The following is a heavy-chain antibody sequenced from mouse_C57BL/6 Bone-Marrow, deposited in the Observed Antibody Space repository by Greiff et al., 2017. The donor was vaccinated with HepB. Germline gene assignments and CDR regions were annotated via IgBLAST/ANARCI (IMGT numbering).Heavy chain of an antibody. CDR3: ARDEYFDY. CDR1: GYSITSGYY. Sequence: EVQRVESGPGLVKPSQSLSLTCSVTGYSITSGYYWNWIRQFPGNKLEWMGYISYDGSNNYNPSLKNRISITRDTSKNQFFLKLNSVTTEDTATYYCARDEYFDYWGQGTTLTVSS. CDR2: ISYDGSN. J-gene: IGHJ2*01. V-gene: IGHV3-6*01.